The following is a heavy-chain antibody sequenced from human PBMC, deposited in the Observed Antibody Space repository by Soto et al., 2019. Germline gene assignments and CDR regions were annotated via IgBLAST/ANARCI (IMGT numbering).Heavy chain of an antibody. J-gene: IGHJ5*02. V-gene: IGHV2-26*01. Sequence: QVTLKESGPVLVKPTETLTLRCTVSGLSITDSEMGVSWIRQPPGQPLEWLAHIYSSGEKSYRTFLKIRLAISKDTSKSQIVLTMTNMDPADTATYYCARRHLAVAVSPWFDPWGQGIPVTVSS. CDR1: GLSITDSEMG. CDR2: IYSSGEK. D-gene: IGHD6-19*01. CDR3: ARRHLAVAVSPWFDP.